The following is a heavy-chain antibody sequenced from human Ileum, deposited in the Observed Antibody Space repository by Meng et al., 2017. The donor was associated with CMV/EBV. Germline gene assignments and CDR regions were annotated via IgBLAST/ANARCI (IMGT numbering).Heavy chain of an antibody. CDR1: GFTFRNYG. V-gene: IGHV3-23*05. CDR3: GEHNSSGYYLHYFDY. CDR2: ITNSGTSA. D-gene: IGHD3-22*01. Sequence: SGFTFRNYGMSWVRQAPGKGLGWISGITNSGTSAFFADSVKGRFTISRDNSKNTLYLQMSSLRAEDTVVYYCGEHNSSGYYLHYFDYWGQGTLVTVSS. J-gene: IGHJ4*02.